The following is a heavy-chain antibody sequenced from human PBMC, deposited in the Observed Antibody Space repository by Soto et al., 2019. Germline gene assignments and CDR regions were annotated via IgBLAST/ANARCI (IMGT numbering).Heavy chain of an antibody. J-gene: IGHJ4*02. Sequence: SETLSLTCAVYGGSFSGYYWSWIRQPPGKGLEWIGEINHSGSTNYNPSLKSRVTISVDTSKNQFSLKLSSVTAADTAVYHCARGPAGGAPLDYWGQGTLVTSPQ. CDR1: GGSFSGYY. D-gene: IGHD3-16*01. CDR2: INHSGST. CDR3: ARGPAGGAPLDY. V-gene: IGHV4-34*01.